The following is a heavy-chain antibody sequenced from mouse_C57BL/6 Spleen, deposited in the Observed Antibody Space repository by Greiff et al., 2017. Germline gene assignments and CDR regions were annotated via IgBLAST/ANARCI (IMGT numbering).Heavy chain of an antibody. J-gene: IGHJ3*01. CDR3: AIDDWSNYVKVWFAY. V-gene: IGHV5-4*01. D-gene: IGHD2-5*01. Sequence: EVQGVESGGGLVKPGGSLKLSCAASGFTFSSYAMSWVRQTPEKRLEWVATISDGGSYTYYPDNVKGRYTISRDNAKNAPYLQMSHLKSEDTAMYYCAIDDWSNYVKVWFAYWGQGTLVTVSA. CDR2: ISDGGSYT. CDR1: GFTFSSYA.